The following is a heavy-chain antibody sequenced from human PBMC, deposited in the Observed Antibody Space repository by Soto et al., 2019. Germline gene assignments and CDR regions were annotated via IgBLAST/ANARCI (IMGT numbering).Heavy chain of an antibody. CDR1: GGSISSSSYY. CDR2: IYYSGST. J-gene: IGHJ4*02. Sequence: SETLSLTCTVSGGSISSSSYYWGWIRQPPGKGLEWIGSIYYSGSTYYNPSLKSRVTISVDTSKNQFSLKLSSVTAADTAVYYCAREGGRDYWGQGTLVTVSS. D-gene: IGHD3-16*01. V-gene: IGHV4-39*02. CDR3: AREGGRDY.